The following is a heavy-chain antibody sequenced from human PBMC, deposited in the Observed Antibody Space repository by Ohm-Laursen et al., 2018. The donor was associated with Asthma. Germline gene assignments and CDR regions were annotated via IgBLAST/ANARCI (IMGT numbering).Heavy chain of an antibody. CDR1: GFTFSSYG. CDR2: ISNSGTTI. D-gene: IGHD6-6*01. J-gene: IGHJ4*02. CDR3: ARNPTARPFDY. Sequence: GSLRLSCAASGFTFSSYGMHWVRQAPGKGLEWVSLISNSGTTIYYADSVKGRFTISRDNAKNSLFLQMNSLRVEDTAVYYCARNPTARPFDYWGQGILVTVSS. V-gene: IGHV3-21*01.